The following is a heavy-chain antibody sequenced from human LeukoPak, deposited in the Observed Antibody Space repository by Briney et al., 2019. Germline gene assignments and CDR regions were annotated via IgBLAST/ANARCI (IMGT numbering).Heavy chain of an antibody. D-gene: IGHD6-19*01. CDR3: AGSVLSGNFDY. J-gene: IGHJ4*02. V-gene: IGHV1-46*01. Sequence: ASVKVSCKASGYTFTGYYMHWVRQAPGQGLEWMGIINPSGGSTSYAQKFQGRVTMTRDMSTSTVYMELSSLRSEDTAVYYCAGSVLSGNFDYWGQGTLVTVSS. CDR2: INPSGGST. CDR1: GYTFTGYY.